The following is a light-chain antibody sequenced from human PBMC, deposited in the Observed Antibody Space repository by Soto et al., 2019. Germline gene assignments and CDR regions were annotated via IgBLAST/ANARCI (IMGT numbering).Light chain of an antibody. CDR3: QQRSNWPPSIT. CDR2: DAS. J-gene: IGKJ5*01. Sequence: EIVMTQSPATLSVSPWERATLSCRASQSVSSNLAWYQQKPGQPPRLLIYDASNRATGIPARFSGSGSGTDFTLTISSLEPEDFAVYYCQQRSNWPPSITFGQGTRLEI. CDR1: QSVSSN. V-gene: IGKV3-11*01.